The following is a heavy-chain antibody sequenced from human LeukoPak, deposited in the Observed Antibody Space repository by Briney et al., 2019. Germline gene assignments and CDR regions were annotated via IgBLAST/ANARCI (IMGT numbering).Heavy chain of an antibody. CDR3: AREAGRVGSYFPYYFDY. J-gene: IGHJ4*02. CDR1: AFTFSSYS. D-gene: IGHD3-10*01. V-gene: IGHV3-21*01. Sequence: GGSLRLSCVASAFTFSSYSMNWVRQAPGKGLEWVSSISSSGSYIYYADSVKGRFTISRDNAKNSLYLQMNSLRAEDTAVYYCAREAGRVGSYFPYYFDYWGQGTLVTVSS. CDR2: ISSSGSYI.